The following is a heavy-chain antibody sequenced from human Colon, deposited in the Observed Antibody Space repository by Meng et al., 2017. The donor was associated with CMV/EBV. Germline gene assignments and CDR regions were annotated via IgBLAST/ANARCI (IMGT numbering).Heavy chain of an antibody. D-gene: IGHD3-10*01. V-gene: IGHV3-30*03. CDR2: IAYDGSNK. CDR1: GFTFSCCA. CDR3: ATPFGGLSGAPPDS. J-gene: IGHJ4*02. Sequence: GGSLRLSCAASGFTFSCCAMNWVRQAPGKGLEWVAIIAYDGSNKYYADSVKGRFTTSRDHSNNTLYLQMNRMRGEDTAVYYSATPFGGLSGAPPDSWGQGTLVTVSS.